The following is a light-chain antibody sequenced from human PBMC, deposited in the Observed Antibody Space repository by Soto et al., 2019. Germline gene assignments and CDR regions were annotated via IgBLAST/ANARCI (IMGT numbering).Light chain of an antibody. CDR2: ENN. CDR3: QSYDSSTVV. V-gene: IGLV6-57*04. CDR1: SGSIASND. Sequence: NFMLTQPHSVSESPGKTVTISCTRSSGSIASNDVQWYQQRPGSAPTTVIYENNQRPSGVPDRFSGSTDGSSNSASLTISGLQTEDEADYYCQSYDSSTVVFGGGTNSPS. J-gene: IGLJ2*01.